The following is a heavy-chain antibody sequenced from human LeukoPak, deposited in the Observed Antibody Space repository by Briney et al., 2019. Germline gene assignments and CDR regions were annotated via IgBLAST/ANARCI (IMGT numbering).Heavy chain of an antibody. J-gene: IGHJ4*02. CDR1: GYTFTSYA. D-gene: IGHD2-15*01. Sequence: ASVKVSCKASGYTFTSYAMHWVRQAPGQRLEWMGWINAGNGNTKYSQKFLGRVTITRDTSASTAYMELSSLRSEDTAVYYCARADMVVAATYYFDYWGQGTLVTVSS. V-gene: IGHV1-3*01. CDR2: INAGNGNT. CDR3: ARADMVVAATYYFDY.